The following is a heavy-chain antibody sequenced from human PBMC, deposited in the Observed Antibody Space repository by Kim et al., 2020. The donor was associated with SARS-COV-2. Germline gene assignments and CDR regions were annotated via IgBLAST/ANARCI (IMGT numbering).Heavy chain of an antibody. CDR2: IWYDGSNK. D-gene: IGHD3-22*01. Sequence: GGSLRLSCTASGFNFSSYGMHWVRQAPGKGLEWVAVIWYDGSNKYYADSVKGRFTISRDNSKNTLYLQMSGLRAEDTAFYYCARDLVYDSGGYYYSTFDSWGQGTLVTVSS. V-gene: IGHV3-33*01. CDR1: GFNFSSYG. CDR3: ARDLVYDSGGYYYSTFDS. J-gene: IGHJ4*02.